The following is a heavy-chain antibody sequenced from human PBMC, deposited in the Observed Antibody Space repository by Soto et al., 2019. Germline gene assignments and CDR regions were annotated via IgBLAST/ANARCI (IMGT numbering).Heavy chain of an antibody. Sequence: GGSLRLSCAASGFTFSSYAMSWVRQAPGKGLEWVSAISGSGGSTYYADSVKGRFTISRDNSKNTLYLQMNSLRAEDTAVYYCAKDSSPPVLRYFDWSRGHYGMDVWGQGTTVTAP. D-gene: IGHD3-9*01. J-gene: IGHJ6*02. V-gene: IGHV3-23*01. CDR2: ISGSGGST. CDR1: GFTFSSYA. CDR3: AKDSSPPVLRYFDWSRGHYGMDV.